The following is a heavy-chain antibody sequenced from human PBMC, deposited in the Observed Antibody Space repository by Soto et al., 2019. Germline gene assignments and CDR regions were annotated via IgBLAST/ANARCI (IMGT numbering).Heavy chain of an antibody. CDR2: ISSSSSYT. Sequence: GGSLRLSCAASGFTFSDYYMSWIRQAPGKGLEWVSYISSSSSYTNYADSVKGRFTISRDNAKNSLYLQMNSLRAEDTAVYYCARPLQYCTNGVCYGYHGMDVWGQGTTVTVS. D-gene: IGHD2-8*01. V-gene: IGHV3-11*06. J-gene: IGHJ6*02. CDR1: GFTFSDYY. CDR3: ARPLQYCTNGVCYGYHGMDV.